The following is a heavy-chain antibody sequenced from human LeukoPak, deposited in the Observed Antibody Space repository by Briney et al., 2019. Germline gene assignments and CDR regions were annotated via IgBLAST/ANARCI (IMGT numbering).Heavy chain of an antibody. CDR2: IIPIFGTA. V-gene: IGHV1-69*13. CDR3: AREESIGSYQFLHDY. Sequence: SVKVSCKASGGTFSSYAISWVRRAPGQGLEWMGGIIPIFGTANYAQKFQGRVTITADESTSTAYMELSSLRSEDTAVYYCAREESIGSYQFLHDYWGQGTLVTVSS. CDR1: GGTFSSYA. D-gene: IGHD1-26*01. J-gene: IGHJ4*02.